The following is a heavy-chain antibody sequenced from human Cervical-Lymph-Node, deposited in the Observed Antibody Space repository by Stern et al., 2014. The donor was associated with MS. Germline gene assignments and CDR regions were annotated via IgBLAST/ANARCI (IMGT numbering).Heavy chain of an antibody. V-gene: IGHV5-51*01. D-gene: IGHD4-17*01. CDR2: NYPVYSDT. CDR1: GYSFTANW. Sequence: MQLVQSGAEVKKPGESLKISCKGSGYSFTANWIAWVRQMPGQGLEWMGINYPVYSDTGSRLSFQGQLTISADKSTSTAYLQWSSLKASDTAMYDCAREYGDYAFDYWGQGTLVTVSS. CDR3: AREYGDYAFDY. J-gene: IGHJ4*02.